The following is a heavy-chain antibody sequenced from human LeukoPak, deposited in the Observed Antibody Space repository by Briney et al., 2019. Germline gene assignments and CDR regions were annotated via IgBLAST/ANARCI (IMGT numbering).Heavy chain of an antibody. J-gene: IGHJ4*02. CDR1: GGPISRYY. Sequence: NPSETLSLTCTVSGGPISRYYWSWIRQPPGKGLEWIGYIYYSGSTNYNPSLKSRVTISVDTSKNQFSLKLNSVTAADTAVYYCARDLLGYGGPFDYWGQGTLVTVSS. V-gene: IGHV4-59*01. D-gene: IGHD4-23*01. CDR3: ARDLLGYGGPFDY. CDR2: IYYSGST.